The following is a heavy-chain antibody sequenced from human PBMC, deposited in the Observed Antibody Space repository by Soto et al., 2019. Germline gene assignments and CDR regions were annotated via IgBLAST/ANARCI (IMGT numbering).Heavy chain of an antibody. J-gene: IGHJ4*02. CDR3: ARGKPRDAYNPLGY. V-gene: IGHV3-53*01. CDR2: IYTAGPT. Sequence: GGSLRLSCAASGFTVSNYYMSWVRQAPGRGLQWVLVIYTAGPTYYADSVKGRFTITRDESKNTLYFQMANLRAEDTATYYCARGKPRDAYNPLGYWGPGTLVTVSS. CDR1: GFTVSNYY. D-gene: IGHD1-1*01.